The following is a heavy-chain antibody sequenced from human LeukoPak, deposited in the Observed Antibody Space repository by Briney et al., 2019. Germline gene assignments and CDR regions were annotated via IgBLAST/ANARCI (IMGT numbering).Heavy chain of an antibody. CDR2: INPNSGGT. CDR3: ASGFLEWFYYYYMDV. V-gene: IGHV1-2*02. Sequence: ASVKVSCKASGYTFTGYEMHWVRQPPGQGLEWMGWINPNSGGTNYAQKFRGRVTMTRDTSISTAYMELSRLRSDDTAVYYCASGFLEWFYYYYMDVWGKGTTVTVSS. D-gene: IGHD3-3*01. J-gene: IGHJ6*03. CDR1: GYTFTGYE.